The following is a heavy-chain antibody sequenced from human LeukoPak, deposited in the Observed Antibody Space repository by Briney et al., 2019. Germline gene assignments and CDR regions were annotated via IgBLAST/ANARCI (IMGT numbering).Heavy chain of an antibody. Sequence: GGSLRLSWAASGFTFSKYWMLWVRQAPGKGLESVSRINTDGTVTTYADSVKGRFTVPRDNADNTMFLQMNSVRDEDTAVYYCATKQWLAPPPDSWGQGTPVTVSS. CDR1: GFTFSKYW. CDR3: ATKQWLAPPPDS. D-gene: IGHD6-19*01. V-gene: IGHV3-74*01. CDR2: INTDGTVT. J-gene: IGHJ4*02.